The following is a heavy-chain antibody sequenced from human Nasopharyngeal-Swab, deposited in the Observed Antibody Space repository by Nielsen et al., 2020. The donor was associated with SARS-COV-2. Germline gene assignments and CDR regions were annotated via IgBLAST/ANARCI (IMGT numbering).Heavy chain of an antibody. D-gene: IGHD3-10*01. Sequence: GESLKISCSVSEFTFSDYYMSWIRQAPGKGLEWVSYISNSGSSTNYSDSVRGRFTLSRDNAKNYLYLQMSSLRAEATAVYYCATTRGFGPGGWFESWGQGTLVTVSS. CDR3: ATTRGFGPGGWFES. V-gene: IGHV3-11*03. CDR2: ISNSGSST. J-gene: IGHJ5*01. CDR1: EFTFSDYY.